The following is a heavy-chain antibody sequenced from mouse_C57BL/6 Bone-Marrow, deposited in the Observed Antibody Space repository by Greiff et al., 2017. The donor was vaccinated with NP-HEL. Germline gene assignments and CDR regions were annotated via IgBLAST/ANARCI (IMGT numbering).Heavy chain of an antibody. CDR2: INPNNGGT. V-gene: IGHV1-26*01. CDR1: GYTFTDYY. CDR3: ATCSSISYYFGY. Sequence: VQLQQSGPELVKPGASVKISCKASGYTFTDYYMNWVKQSHGKSLEWIGDINPNNGGTSYNQKFKGKATLTVDKSSSTAYMELRSLTSEDAAVYYCATCSSISYYFGYRGQGTTLTVSS. J-gene: IGHJ2*01. D-gene: IGHD2-10*02.